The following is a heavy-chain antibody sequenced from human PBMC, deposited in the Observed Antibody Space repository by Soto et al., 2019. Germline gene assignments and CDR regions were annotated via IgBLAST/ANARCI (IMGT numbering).Heavy chain of an antibody. CDR3: ARANYDILTGHDAFDI. CDR1: GYSFTSYW. D-gene: IGHD3-9*01. CDR2: IYPGDSDT. Sequence: GESLKISCKGSGYSFTSYWIGWVRQMPGKGLEWMGIIYPGDSDTRHSPSFQGQVTISADKSISTAYLQWSSLKASDTAMYYCARANYDILTGHDAFDIWGQGTMVTVS. V-gene: IGHV5-51*01. J-gene: IGHJ3*02.